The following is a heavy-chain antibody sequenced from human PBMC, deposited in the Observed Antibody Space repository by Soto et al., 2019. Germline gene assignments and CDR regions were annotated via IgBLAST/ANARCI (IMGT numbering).Heavy chain of an antibody. CDR1: GFTFTSSA. D-gene: IGHD2-2*01. Sequence: SVKVSCKASGFTFTSSAVQWVRQARGQRLEWIGWIVVGSGNTNYAQKFQERVTITRDMSTSTAYMELSSLRSEDTAVYYCAAVYCSSTSCYHSPHDYYYYGMDVWGQGTTVTVSS. CDR2: IVVGSGNT. J-gene: IGHJ6*02. V-gene: IGHV1-58*01. CDR3: AAVYCSSTSCYHSPHDYYYYGMDV.